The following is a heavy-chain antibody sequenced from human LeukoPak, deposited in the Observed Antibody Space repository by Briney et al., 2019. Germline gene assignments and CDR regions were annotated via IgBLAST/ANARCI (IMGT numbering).Heavy chain of an antibody. J-gene: IGHJ4*02. CDR1: GGSVSSGSYY. CDR2: IYYTGNT. V-gene: IGHV4-61*01. D-gene: IGHD5-12*01. Sequence: SETLSLTCTVSGGSVSSGSYYWSWLRQPPGKSLEWIGYIYYTGNTNYNPSLKSRVTISMDTSKNQFSLNLSSVTAADTAVYYCARDRTDIVATSHFDYWGQGTLVTVSS. CDR3: ARDRTDIVATSHFDY.